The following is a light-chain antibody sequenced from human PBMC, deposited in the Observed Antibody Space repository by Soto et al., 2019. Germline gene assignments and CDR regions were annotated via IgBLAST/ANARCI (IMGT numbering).Light chain of an antibody. J-gene: IGKJ2*01. CDR1: QSVTSSN. CDR2: DAS. V-gene: IGKV3-20*01. CDR3: QQYGTSPVT. Sequence: VLTQSPGTLSLSPGEGATLSCRASQSVTSSNLAWYQQKPGRAPRLLIYDASIRASGIPDRFSGSGSGTDFILTISRLEPEDFAVYYCQQYGTSPVTFGQGTKLEIK.